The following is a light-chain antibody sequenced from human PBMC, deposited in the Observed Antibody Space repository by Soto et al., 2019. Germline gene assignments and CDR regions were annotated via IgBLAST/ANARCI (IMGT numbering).Light chain of an antibody. CDR1: QSVLYSSNNRNY. CDR2: WAS. J-gene: IGKJ4*01. V-gene: IGKV4-1*01. Sequence: DIVMTQSPDSLAVSLGERATINCKSSQSVLYSSNNRNYLGWYQQKLGQPPKLLIYWASTRESGVPDRFSGSGSGTDFTLTISSLQAEDVAVYYCQQYYSTPLTFGGGTTVEIK. CDR3: QQYYSTPLT.